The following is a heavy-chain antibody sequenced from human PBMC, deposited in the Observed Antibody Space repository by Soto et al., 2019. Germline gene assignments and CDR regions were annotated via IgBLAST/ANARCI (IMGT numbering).Heavy chain of an antibody. D-gene: IGHD5-18*01. CDR2: IIPMFGTA. CDR3: ASGIQLWLRRINNGYSG. Sequence: ASVKVSCKAPGGTFSTYAISWVRQAPGQGLEWMGGIIPMFGTANYAQRFQDGVTITADESTNTVYMELSSLRSEDTAVYFCASGIQLWLRRINNGYSGWGQGTLVTVSS. V-gene: IGHV1-69*13. J-gene: IGHJ4*02. CDR1: GGTFSTYA.